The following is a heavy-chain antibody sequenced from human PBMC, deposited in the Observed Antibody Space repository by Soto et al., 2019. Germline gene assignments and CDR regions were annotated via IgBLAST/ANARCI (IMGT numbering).Heavy chain of an antibody. V-gene: IGHV1-46*03. Sequence: ASVKVSCKASGYTFTSYYMHWVRQAPGQGLEWMGIINPSGGSTSYAQKFQGRVTMTRDTSTSTVYMELSSLRSEDTAVYYCAREEGIRYFDWLLFRYYFDYWGQGTLVTVSS. J-gene: IGHJ4*02. CDR3: AREEGIRYFDWLLFRYYFDY. CDR2: INPSGGST. CDR1: GYTFTSYY. D-gene: IGHD3-9*01.